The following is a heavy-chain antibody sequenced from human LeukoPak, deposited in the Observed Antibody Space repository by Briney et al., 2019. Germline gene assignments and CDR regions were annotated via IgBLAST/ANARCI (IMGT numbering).Heavy chain of an antibody. CDR3: ARQSRFYSRSSVGWLDP. CDR1: GYSFTSYW. V-gene: IGHV5-51*01. CDR2: IYPGDSDT. Sequence: GESLKISCKGSGYSFTSYWIGWVRQMPGKGLEWMGIIYPGDSDTRYSPSFQGQVTISADKSISTAYLQWSSLKASDTAMYYCARQSRFYSRSSVGWLDPWGQGTLVTVSS. D-gene: IGHD6-6*01. J-gene: IGHJ5*02.